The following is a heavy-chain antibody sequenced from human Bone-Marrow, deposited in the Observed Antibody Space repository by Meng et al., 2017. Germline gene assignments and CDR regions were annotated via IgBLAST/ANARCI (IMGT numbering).Heavy chain of an antibody. Sequence: SLSLSCVASTFTFSSYSMNWVRQAPGKGMEWVSYISSSGSTIYYADSVKGRFTTSRDNAKNSLYLQMNGLRAEDTAVYYCARLAARPTEPPQGGMDVWGQGTTVTVSS. V-gene: IGHV3-48*04. CDR2: ISSSGSTI. CDR3: ARLAARPTEPPQGGMDV. D-gene: IGHD6-6*01. J-gene: IGHJ6*02. CDR1: TFTFSSYS.